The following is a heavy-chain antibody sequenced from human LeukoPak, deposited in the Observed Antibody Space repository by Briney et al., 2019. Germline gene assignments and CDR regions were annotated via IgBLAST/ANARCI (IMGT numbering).Heavy chain of an antibody. J-gene: IGHJ6*02. CDR3: ARDPVTYYSASGTYYTHYYGMNV. CDR2: IWYDASDQ. CDR1: GFTFSSYG. Sequence: GGSLRLSCAASGFTFSSYGMHWVRQAPGKGLEWVAVIWYDASDQYYTDSVKGRFTISRDNPKNTLNLQMNSLRAEDTAVYYCARDPVTYYSASGTYYTHYYGMNVWGQGTTVTVSS. D-gene: IGHD3-10*01. V-gene: IGHV3-33*08.